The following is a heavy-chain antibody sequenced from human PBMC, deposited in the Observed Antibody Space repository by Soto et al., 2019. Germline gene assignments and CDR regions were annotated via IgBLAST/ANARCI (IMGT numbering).Heavy chain of an antibody. D-gene: IGHD2-2*01. J-gene: IGHJ3*02. CDR2: MNPNSGNT. V-gene: IGHV1-8*01. CDR3: AGGLGYCSSTSCEAGDAFDI. Sequence: ASVKVSCKASGYTFTRYDINWVRQATGQGLEGMGWMNPNSGNTGYAQKFQGRVTMTRNTSIITAYMELSSLRSEDTAVYYCAGGLGYCSSTSCEAGDAFDIWGQGTMVTVSS. CDR1: GYTFTRYD.